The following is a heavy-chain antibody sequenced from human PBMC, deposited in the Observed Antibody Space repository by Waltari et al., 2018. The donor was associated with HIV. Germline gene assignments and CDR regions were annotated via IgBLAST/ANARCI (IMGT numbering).Heavy chain of an antibody. CDR1: GFTFRSSA. V-gene: IGHV3-23*01. Sequence: EVQLLESGGGLVQPGGSLRLSCVISGFTFRSSAMPWVRQAPGKGLEWVSSISISGGRTYYADSVKGRFTISRDNSKNTLYLQMNSLRAEDTAVYYCAKGKDYDFWSGYYTGGMDVWGQGTTVTVSS. CDR2: ISISGGRT. J-gene: IGHJ6*02. CDR3: AKGKDYDFWSGYYTGGMDV. D-gene: IGHD3-3*01.